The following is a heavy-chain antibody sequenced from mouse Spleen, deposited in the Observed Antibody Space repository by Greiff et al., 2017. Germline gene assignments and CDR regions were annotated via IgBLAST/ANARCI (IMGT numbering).Heavy chain of an antibody. CDR3: ASTYGNWFAY. J-gene: IGHJ3*01. CDR1: GFTFSSYA. CDR2: ISSGGSYT. V-gene: IGHV5-9-4*01. D-gene: IGHD2-1*01. Sequence: VQLQQSGGGLVKPGGSLKLSCAASGFTFSSYAMSWVRQSPEKRLEWVAEISSGGSYTYYPDTVTGRFTISRDNAKNTLYLEMSSLRSEDTAMYYCASTYGNWFAYWGQGTLVTVSA.